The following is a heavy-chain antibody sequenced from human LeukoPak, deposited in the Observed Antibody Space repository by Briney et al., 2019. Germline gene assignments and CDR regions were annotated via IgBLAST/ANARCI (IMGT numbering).Heavy chain of an antibody. Sequence: GASVKVSCKASGYTFTSYGISWVRQAPGQGLEWMGWISAYNGNTNYAQKLQGRVTMTTDTSTSTAYMELRSLRSDDTAVYYCARPLLHCGGGSCLEYWGQGTLVTVSS. V-gene: IGHV1-18*01. CDR3: ARPLLHCGGGSCLEY. J-gene: IGHJ4*02. D-gene: IGHD2-15*01. CDR1: GYTFTSYG. CDR2: ISAYNGNT.